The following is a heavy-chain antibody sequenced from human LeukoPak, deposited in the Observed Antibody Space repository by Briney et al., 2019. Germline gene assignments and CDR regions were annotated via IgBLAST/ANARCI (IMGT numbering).Heavy chain of an antibody. CDR1: GFTFSNYG. CDR3: ARGGQLGSLDY. V-gene: IGHV3-7*01. D-gene: IGHD6-13*01. CDR2: IKQDGSEK. Sequence: GGSLRLSCAASGFTFSNYGMSWVRQAPGKGLEWLANIKQDGSEKYYVDSVKGRFTISRDNTKNSLILQMNGLRADDTALYYCARGGQLGSLDYWGQGTLVTVSS. J-gene: IGHJ4*02.